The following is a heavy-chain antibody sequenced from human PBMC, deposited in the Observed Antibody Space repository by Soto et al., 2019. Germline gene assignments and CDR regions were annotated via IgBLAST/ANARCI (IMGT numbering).Heavy chain of an antibody. V-gene: IGHV1-18*04. J-gene: IGHJ4*02. D-gene: IGHD3-22*01. Sequence: SVKVSCKASGYTFTSYGISWVRQAPGQGLEWMGWISAYNGNTNYAQKLQGRVTMTTDTSTSTAYMELRSLRSDDTAVYYCAQSHFYDSSGPSDYWGQGTLVTVSS. CDR1: GYTFTSYG. CDR2: ISAYNGNT. CDR3: AQSHFYDSSGPSDY.